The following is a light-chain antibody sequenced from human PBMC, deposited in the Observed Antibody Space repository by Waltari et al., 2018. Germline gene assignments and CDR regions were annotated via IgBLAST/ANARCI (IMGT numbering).Light chain of an antibody. CDR3: CSNVGSSVF. CDR1: NSNVGSYNL. J-gene: IGLJ2*01. V-gene: IGLV2-23*03. CDR2: EGN. Sequence: QSALTQPASVSGSPGQSITISCTGFNSNVGSYNLVSWYQKHPGKAPKLLIYEGNRRPAGVLNRFSGAKSYNTASLTLSGLQAEDEADYYCCSNVGSSVFFGGGTKLTVL.